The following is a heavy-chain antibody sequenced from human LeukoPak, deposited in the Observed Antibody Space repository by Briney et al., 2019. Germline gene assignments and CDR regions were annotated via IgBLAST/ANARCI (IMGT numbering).Heavy chain of an antibody. CDR1: GGSISSYY. Sequence: SETLSLTCMVSGGSISSYYWSWIRQPPGKGLEWIGYIYYSGGTNYNPSLKSRVTISVDTSKKQLSLRLSSVTAADTAVYYCASGSGSYAYFQHWGQGTLVTISS. V-gene: IGHV4-59*01. CDR3: ASGSGSYAYFQH. D-gene: IGHD1-26*01. J-gene: IGHJ1*01. CDR2: IYYSGGT.